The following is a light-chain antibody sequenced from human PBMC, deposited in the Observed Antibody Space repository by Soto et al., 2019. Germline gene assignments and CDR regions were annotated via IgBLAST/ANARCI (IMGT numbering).Light chain of an antibody. CDR2: GAS. Sequence: EIVLTQSPGTLSLSPGERATLSCRASQSVSSNLLAWYQQKPGQAPRLLIYGASNRATGIPDRFSGSGPGTDFTLTISRLEPEDFAVYFCQQYGNSPVTFGQGTRVEIK. J-gene: IGKJ1*01. CDR1: QSVSSNL. V-gene: IGKV3-20*01. CDR3: QQYGNSPVT.